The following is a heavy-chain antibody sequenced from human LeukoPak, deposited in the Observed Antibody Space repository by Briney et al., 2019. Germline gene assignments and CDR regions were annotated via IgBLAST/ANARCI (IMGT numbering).Heavy chain of an antibody. J-gene: IGHJ4*02. CDR3: ARSRDGYNIDY. D-gene: IGHD5-24*01. CDR1: GASISSYF. V-gene: IGHV4-59*08. Sequence: SETLSLTCTVSGASISSYFWSWIRQPPGKGLEWIGYIYYSGSTNYNPALKSRVTISVDTSKNQFPLKLSSVTAADTAVYYCARSRDGYNIDYWGQGTLVTVSS. CDR2: IYYSGST.